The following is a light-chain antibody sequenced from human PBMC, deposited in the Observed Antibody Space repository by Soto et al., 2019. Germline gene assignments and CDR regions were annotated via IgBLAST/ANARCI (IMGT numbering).Light chain of an antibody. V-gene: IGLV2-8*01. CDR2: EVN. J-gene: IGLJ2*01. CDR1: SSDVGGYKY. Sequence: QSALTQPPSASGSPGQSVTISCTGTSSDVGGYKYVSWYQQKSGKAPKLIIYEVNERPSGVADRFSGSKSDNTASLTVAGPKAEDEADYHCSADAGHNNVRFGGGAKHTGL. CDR3: SADAGHNNVR.